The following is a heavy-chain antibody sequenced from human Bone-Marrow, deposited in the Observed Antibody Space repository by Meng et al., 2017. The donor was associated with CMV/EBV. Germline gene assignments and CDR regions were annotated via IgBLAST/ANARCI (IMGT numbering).Heavy chain of an antibody. V-gene: IGHV1-69*05. CDR1: GGTFSSYA. CDR2: IIPIFGTA. J-gene: IGHJ4*01. CDR3: AIDCSSTSCYEEGLYYFAY. D-gene: IGHD2-2*01. Sequence: SVKVSCKASGGTFSSYAISWVRQAPGQGLEWMGGIIPIFGTANYAQKFQGRVTITTDESTSTAYMELSSLRSEDTAVYYCAIDCSSTSCYEEGLYYFAYWGHGPLVTISS.